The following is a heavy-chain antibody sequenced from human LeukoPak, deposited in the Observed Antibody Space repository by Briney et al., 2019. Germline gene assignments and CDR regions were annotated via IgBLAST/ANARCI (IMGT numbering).Heavy chain of an antibody. V-gene: IGHV1-2*02. CDR2: INPNSGGT. Sequence: ASVKVSCKASGYTFTGYYMHWVRQAPGQGLEWMGWINPNSGGTNYAQKFQGRVTMTRDTSISTAYMELRSLRSDDTAVYYCAREAYSSGWYYFDYWGQGTLVTVSS. CDR3: AREAYSSGWYYFDY. J-gene: IGHJ4*02. CDR1: GYTFTGYY. D-gene: IGHD6-19*01.